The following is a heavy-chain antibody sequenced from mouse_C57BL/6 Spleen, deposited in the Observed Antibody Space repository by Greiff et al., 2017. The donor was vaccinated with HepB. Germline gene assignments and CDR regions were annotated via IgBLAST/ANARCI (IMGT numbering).Heavy chain of an antibody. CDR3: ARQDYDDGAWFAY. CDR2: IYPRSGNT. Sequence: QVQLQQSGAELARPGASVKLSCKASGYTFTSYGISWVKQRTGQGLEWIGEIYPRSGNTYYNEKFKGKATLTADKSSSTAYMELRSLTSDDSAVYFCARQDYDDGAWFAYWGQGTLVTVSA. V-gene: IGHV1-81*01. J-gene: IGHJ3*01. CDR1: GYTFTSYG. D-gene: IGHD2-4*01.